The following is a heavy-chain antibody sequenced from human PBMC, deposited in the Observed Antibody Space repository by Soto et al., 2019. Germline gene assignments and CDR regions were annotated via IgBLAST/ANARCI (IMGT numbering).Heavy chain of an antibody. CDR2: ISWNSGSI. V-gene: IGHV3-9*01. D-gene: IGHD3-16*01. Sequence: EVQLVESGGGLVQPGRSLRLSCVASGFTFDDYAMHWVRQAPGKGLEWVSGISWNSGSIGYADSVKGRFTISRDNAKNSLYLQMNSLTSEDTALYYCAKDMKYGFGYYGMDVWGQGTSVTVSS. CDR3: AKDMKYGFGYYGMDV. J-gene: IGHJ6*02. CDR1: GFTFDDYA.